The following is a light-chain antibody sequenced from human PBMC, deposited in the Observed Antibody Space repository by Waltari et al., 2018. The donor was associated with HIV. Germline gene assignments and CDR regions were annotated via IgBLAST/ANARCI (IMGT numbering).Light chain of an antibody. CDR2: WVS. CDR1: QSISTW. Sequence: DTQMTQSPSTPSASPGPRVHITSRASQSISTWLAWYQRKPGKAPKLLFYWVSTLQKGVPSRFSGTGSGTEFTLTITNLQPDDFATYYCQQYSSYLTFGPGTKLEIK. CDR3: QQYSSYLT. V-gene: IGKV1-5*03. J-gene: IGKJ2*01.